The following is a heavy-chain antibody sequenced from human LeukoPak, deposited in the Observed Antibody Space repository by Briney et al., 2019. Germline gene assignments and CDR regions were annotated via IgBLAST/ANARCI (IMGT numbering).Heavy chain of an antibody. CDR2: IYYSGST. Sequence: SETLSLTCAVSGGSISSYYWSWIRQPPGKGLEWIGYIYYSGSTSYNPSLKSRVTISVDTSKNQFSLKLRSVTAADTAVYYCARYSGSYPHDAFEIWGQGTMVTVSS. D-gene: IGHD1-26*01. CDR1: GGSISSYY. J-gene: IGHJ3*02. CDR3: ARYSGSYPHDAFEI. V-gene: IGHV4-59*01.